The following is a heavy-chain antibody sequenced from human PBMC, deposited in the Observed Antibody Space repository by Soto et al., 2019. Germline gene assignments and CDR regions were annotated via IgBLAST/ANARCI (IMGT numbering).Heavy chain of an antibody. J-gene: IGHJ4*02. V-gene: IGHV3-23*01. CDR1: GFTFSSYA. CDR2: ISGSGGST. CDR3: AKAPRGLRLGEFHN. Sequence: GGSLRLSCAASGFTFSSYAMSWVRQAPGKGLEWVSAISGSGGSTYYADSVKGRFTISRDNSKNTLYLQMNSLGAEDTAVYYCAKAPRGLRLGEFHNWGQGTLVTVSS. D-gene: IGHD3-16*01.